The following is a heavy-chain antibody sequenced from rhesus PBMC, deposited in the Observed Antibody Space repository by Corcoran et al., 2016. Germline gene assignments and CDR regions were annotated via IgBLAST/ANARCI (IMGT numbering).Heavy chain of an antibody. Sequence: QVQLQESGPGLVKPSETLSLTCAVSGGSISSSNWWSWIRQPPGKGLEWIGYISGRSARTIYNPALNSRVTIATDTSKNRFPLKLSSVTVADTSVYYCARVTAARFDYWGQGVLVTVSS. D-gene: IGHD6-43*01. CDR1: GGSISSSNW. J-gene: IGHJ4*01. CDR2: ISGRSART. V-gene: IGHV4-65*01. CDR3: ARVTAARFDY.